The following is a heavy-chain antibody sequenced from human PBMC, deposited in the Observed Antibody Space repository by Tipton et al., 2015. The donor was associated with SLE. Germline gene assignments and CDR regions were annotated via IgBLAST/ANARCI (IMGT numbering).Heavy chain of an antibody. CDR1: GFTLTDYA. CDR3: AREAYSGSSGDYFDY. D-gene: IGHD6-6*01. Sequence: SLRLSCAVSGFTLTDYAMHWVRQAPGKGLEYVSAISSNGASTYYADSLKGRFTISRDVSKNTLSLQMGSLRAEDMAVYFCAREAYSGSSGDYFDYWGQGTLVTVSS. CDR2: ISSNGAST. V-gene: IGHV3-64*02. J-gene: IGHJ4*02.